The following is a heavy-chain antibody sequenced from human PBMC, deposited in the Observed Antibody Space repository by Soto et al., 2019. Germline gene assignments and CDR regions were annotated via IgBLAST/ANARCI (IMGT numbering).Heavy chain of an antibody. J-gene: IGHJ3*02. CDR3: AREVKSAGGPDGFDI. D-gene: IGHD6-13*01. CDR1: GFTISSYE. CDR2: ISSSGNHI. Sequence: GGSLRLSCAASGFTISSYEMNWVRQAPGKGLQWVSAISSSGNHIYYADSLKGRFTISRDNAKNSLYLQMNSLRAEDTAVYYCAREVKSAGGPDGFDIWGQGAMVTVSS. V-gene: IGHV3-21*01.